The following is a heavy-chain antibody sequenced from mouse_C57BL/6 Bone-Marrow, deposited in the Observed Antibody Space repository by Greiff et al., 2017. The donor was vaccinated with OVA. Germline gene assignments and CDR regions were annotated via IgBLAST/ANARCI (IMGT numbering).Heavy chain of an antibody. CDR1: GYTFTSYW. Sequence: QVQLQQPGAELVKPGASVKLSCKASGYTFTSYWITWVKQRPGQGLEWIGDIYPGSGCTNYHEKFKSKATLTVDTSSSTAYMQLSSLTSEDSAVYYCARGRAYDGYPYDFDYWGQGTTLTVSS. J-gene: IGHJ2*01. CDR3: ARGRAYDGYPYDFDY. V-gene: IGHV1-55*01. CDR2: IYPGSGCT. D-gene: IGHD2-3*01.